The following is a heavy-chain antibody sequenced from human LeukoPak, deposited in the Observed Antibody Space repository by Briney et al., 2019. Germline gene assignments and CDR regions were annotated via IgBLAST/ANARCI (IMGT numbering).Heavy chain of an antibody. CDR3: ARDVGGGPFFDY. V-gene: IGHV4-59*01. CDR1: GGSISGYY. D-gene: IGHD2-15*01. Sequence: PSETLSLTCTVSGGSISGYYWDWIWQSPGKGLEWIGYINSGGGTDYNPSLKSRVTISVDTSKNQFTLNLRSVTAADTAVYYCARDVGGGPFFDYWGQGTLVTVSS. J-gene: IGHJ4*02. CDR2: INSGGGT.